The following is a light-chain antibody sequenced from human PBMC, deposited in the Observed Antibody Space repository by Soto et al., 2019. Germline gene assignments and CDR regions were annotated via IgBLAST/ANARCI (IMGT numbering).Light chain of an antibody. CDR3: QHYGGMWA. V-gene: IGKV1-5*01. CDR1: QSSSNR. CDR2: DAS. Sequence: DIQMTQTPSTLSASLGDRVTITCRASQSSSNRLAWYQQKPGKAPKVVIYDASNLESGVPSRFSGSGSGTEFILTINSLQPDDFATYCCQHYGGMWAFGQGTKVDIK. J-gene: IGKJ1*01.